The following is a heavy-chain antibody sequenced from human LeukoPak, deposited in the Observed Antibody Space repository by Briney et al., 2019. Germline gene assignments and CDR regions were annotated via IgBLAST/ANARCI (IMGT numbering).Heavy chain of an antibody. D-gene: IGHD3-10*01. Sequence: GGSLRLSCAASGFTFSSYSMNWVRQAPGKGLEWVSYISSSSSTIYYADSVKGRFTISRDNAKNSLYLQMNSLRAEDTAVYYCARPRGVYYYGSGSYNYYYYGMDVWGQGTTVTVSS. CDR3: ARPRGVYYYGSGSYNYYYYGMDV. V-gene: IGHV3-48*04. J-gene: IGHJ6*02. CDR2: ISSSSSTI. CDR1: GFTFSSYS.